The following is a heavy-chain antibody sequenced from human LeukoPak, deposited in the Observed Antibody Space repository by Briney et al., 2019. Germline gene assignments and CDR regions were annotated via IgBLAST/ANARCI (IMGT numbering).Heavy chain of an antibody. CDR2: IYHSGST. Sequence: SETLSLTCTVSGYSISSGYYWGWIRQPPGKGLEWIGSIYHSGSTYYNPSLKSRVTISVDTSKNQFSLKLSSVTAADTAVYYCARVGGYDRVDYWGQGTLVTVSS. J-gene: IGHJ4*02. CDR3: ARVGGYDRVDY. CDR1: GYSISSGYY. V-gene: IGHV4-38-2*02. D-gene: IGHD5-12*01.